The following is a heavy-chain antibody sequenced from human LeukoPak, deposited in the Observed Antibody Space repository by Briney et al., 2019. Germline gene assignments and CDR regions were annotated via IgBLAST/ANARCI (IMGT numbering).Heavy chain of an antibody. CDR2: IYYGGSA. CDR3: ARGDTAMVGYYYYGMDV. J-gene: IGHJ6*02. V-gene: IGHV4-39*07. Sequence: ASETLSLTCTVSGGSISSSSYYWGWFRQPPGKGLEWIGTIYYGGSAYYNPSPKSRVTISLDTSNNQPSLKLSSVTAADTAVYYCARGDTAMVGYYYYGMDVWGQGTAVTVSS. D-gene: IGHD5-18*01. CDR1: GGSISSSSYY.